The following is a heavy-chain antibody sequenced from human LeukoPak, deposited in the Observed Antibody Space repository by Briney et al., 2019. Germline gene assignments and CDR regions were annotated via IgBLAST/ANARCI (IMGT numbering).Heavy chain of an antibody. CDR3: ARGGGPYCSGGGCYTTFDY. Sequence: SETLSLTCTVSGGSISSYYWSWIRQPPGKGLEWIGNIYYSGSIKYNPSLKSRVTISLDTSKNQFSLKLTSVTAADAAVYYCARGGGPYCSGGGCYTTFDYWGQGTLVTVSS. D-gene: IGHD2-15*01. J-gene: IGHJ4*02. V-gene: IGHV4-59*01. CDR1: GGSISSYY. CDR2: IYYSGSI.